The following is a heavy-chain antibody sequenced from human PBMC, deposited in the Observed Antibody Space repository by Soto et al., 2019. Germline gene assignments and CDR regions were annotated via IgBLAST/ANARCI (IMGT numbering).Heavy chain of an antibody. V-gene: IGHV3-30-3*01. CDR2: ISFDGSNK. J-gene: IGHJ6*02. CDR1: GFTFNYYP. CDR3: ARLPGALAAVLYIYPLDGREAMSDVDV. D-gene: IGHD6-25*01. Sequence: QMQLVESGGGVVQPGESLRLSCAASGFTFNYYPMHWVRQTPGKGLEWVAVISFDGSNKYYADSVKGRFTISRDNSKNMLYLQMNSLRAEDAAVYYCARLPGALAAVLYIYPLDGREAMSDVDVWGQGTTVSVSS.